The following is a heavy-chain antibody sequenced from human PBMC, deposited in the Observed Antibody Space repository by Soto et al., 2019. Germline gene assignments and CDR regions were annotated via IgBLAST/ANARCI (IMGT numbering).Heavy chain of an antibody. CDR2: IIPILGIA. CDR3: ARGPGRSGREQWRIVDY. CDR1: GGTFSSYS. D-gene: IGHD6-19*01. Sequence: SVKVSCKASGGTFSSYSISWVRQAPGQGLEWMGRIIPILGIANYAQKFQGRVTITADKSTSTAYMELSSLRSEDTAVYYCARGPGRSGREQWRIVDYWGQGTLVTVSS. J-gene: IGHJ4*02. V-gene: IGHV1-69*02.